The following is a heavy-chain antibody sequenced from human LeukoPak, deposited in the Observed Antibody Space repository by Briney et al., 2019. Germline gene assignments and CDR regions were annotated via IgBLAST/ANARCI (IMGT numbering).Heavy chain of an antibody. V-gene: IGHV3-48*01. J-gene: IGHJ4*02. CDR3: AKSRVYSYGLIFDY. CDR2: ISSSSSTI. Sequence: GGSLRLSCAASGFTFSSYSMNWVRQAPGKGLEWVSYISSSSSTIYYADSVKGRFTISRDNAKNSLYLQMNSLRAEDTAVYYCAKSRVYSYGLIFDYWGQGTLVTVSS. CDR1: GFTFSSYS. D-gene: IGHD5-18*01.